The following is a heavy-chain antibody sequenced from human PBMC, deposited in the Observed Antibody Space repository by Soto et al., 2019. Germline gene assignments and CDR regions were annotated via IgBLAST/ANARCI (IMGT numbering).Heavy chain of an antibody. CDR3: ARGTTTRYGGNFDDAFDI. CDR2: IYHSGST. D-gene: IGHD4-17*01. J-gene: IGHJ3*02. V-gene: IGHV4-30-2*01. Sequence: SETLSLTCAVSGGSSSSGGYSWSWIRQPPGKGLEWIGYIYHSGSTYYNPSLKSRVTISVDRSKNQFSLKLNSVTAADTAVYYCARGTTTRYGGNFDDAFDIWGQGTMVTVSS. CDR1: GGSSSSGGYS.